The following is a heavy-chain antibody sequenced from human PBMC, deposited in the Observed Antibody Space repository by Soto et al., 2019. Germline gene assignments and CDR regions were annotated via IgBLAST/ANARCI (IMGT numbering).Heavy chain of an antibody. V-gene: IGHV3-48*01. Sequence: PGGSLRLSCAASGFTFSSYSMNWVRQAPGKGLEWVSYISSSSSTIYYADTVKGRFTNSRDNAKNSLYLQMNSLRAEDTAVYYCASSTGYCSGGSCYSDAFDIWGQGTMVTVSS. CDR2: ISSSSSTI. D-gene: IGHD2-15*01. CDR3: ASSTGYCSGGSCYSDAFDI. CDR1: GFTFSSYS. J-gene: IGHJ3*02.